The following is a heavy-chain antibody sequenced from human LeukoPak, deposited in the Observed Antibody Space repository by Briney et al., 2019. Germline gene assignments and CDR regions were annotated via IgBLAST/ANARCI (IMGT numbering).Heavy chain of an antibody. J-gene: IGHJ6*02. V-gene: IGHV3-13*01. CDR2: IGTAGDT. CDR1: GFTFSSYD. D-gene: IGHD1-26*01. CDR3: ARDKPVGATTDYYYGMDV. Sequence: GGSLRLSCAASGFTFSSYDMHWVRQATGKGLEWVSAIGTAGDTYYPGSVKGRLTISRENAKNSLYLQMNSLRAEDTAVYYCARDKPVGATTDYYYGMDVWGQGTTVTVSS.